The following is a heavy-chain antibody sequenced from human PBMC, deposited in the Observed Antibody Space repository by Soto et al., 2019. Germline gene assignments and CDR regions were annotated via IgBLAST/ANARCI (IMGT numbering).Heavy chain of an antibody. V-gene: IGHV3-48*01. CDR2: ISRGGSSI. CDR3: VREGGDLRGSGVFDY. D-gene: IGHD6-19*01. J-gene: IGHJ4*02. Sequence: EPQLVESGGGLVQPGGSLRLSCAASGFTFSFYTMNWVRQTPGKGLEWLAYISRGGSSIYYADSVKGRCTVTRDNANNSLSLELNSLIREDTAVYYCVREGGDLRGSGVFDYWGQGTLVTVSS. CDR1: GFTFSFYT.